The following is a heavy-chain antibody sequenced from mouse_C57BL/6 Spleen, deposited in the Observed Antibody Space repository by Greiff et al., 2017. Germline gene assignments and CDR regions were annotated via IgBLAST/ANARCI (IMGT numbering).Heavy chain of an antibody. CDR1: GYSFTDYN. J-gene: IGHJ2*01. V-gene: IGHV1-39*01. CDR2: INPNYGTT. D-gene: IGHD1-1*01. Sequence: QLKQSGPELVQPGASVKISCKASGYSFTDYNMNWVKQNNGKSLEWIGVINPNYGTTSYNQKFKGKATLTVDQSSSTAYMQLNRLTSEDSAVYYCAREYYDGSSYLYFDYWGQGTTLAVAS. CDR3: AREYYDGSSYLYFDY.